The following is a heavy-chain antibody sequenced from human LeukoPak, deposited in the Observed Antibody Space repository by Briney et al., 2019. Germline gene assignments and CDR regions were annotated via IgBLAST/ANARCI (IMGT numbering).Heavy chain of an antibody. CDR2: IYYSGST. J-gene: IGHJ5*02. Sequence: SETLSLTCTVSGVSISSGGYYWSWLRQHPGKGLEWIGYIYYSGSTYYNPSLKSRVTISVDTSKNQFSLKLSSVTAADTAVYYCARERPDGESFDPWGQGTLVTVSS. CDR3: ARERPDGESFDP. CDR1: GVSISSGGYY. V-gene: IGHV4-31*03. D-gene: IGHD3-10*01.